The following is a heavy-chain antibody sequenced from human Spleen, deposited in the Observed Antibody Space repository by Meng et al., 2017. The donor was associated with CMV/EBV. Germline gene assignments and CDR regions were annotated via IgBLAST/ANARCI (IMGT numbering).Heavy chain of an antibody. CDR1: GFTFSSYG. Sequence: GESLKISCAASGFTFSSYGMHWVRQAPGKGLEWVAFIRYDGSNKYYADSVKGRFTISRDNSKNTLYLQMNSLRAEDTAVYYCAKEPYRQHDFWSGYYPGGYYYYGMDVWGQGTTVTVSS. V-gene: IGHV3-30*02. CDR3: AKEPYRQHDFWSGYYPGGYYYYGMDV. CDR2: IRYDGSNK. D-gene: IGHD3-3*01. J-gene: IGHJ6*02.